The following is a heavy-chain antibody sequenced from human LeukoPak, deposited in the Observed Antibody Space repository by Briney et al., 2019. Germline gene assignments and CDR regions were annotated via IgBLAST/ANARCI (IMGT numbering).Heavy chain of an antibody. V-gene: IGHV3-23*01. CDR2: ISGSGGDT. D-gene: IGHD1-26*01. CDR3: AKKGATTGDFDY. J-gene: IGHJ4*02. CDR1: GFTFSNFL. Sequence: GGSLRLSCAASGFTFSNFLMIWVRQAPGKGPEWVSAISGSGGDTYYADSVKGRFTISRDNSKNTLYLQMNSLRAEDTAVYYCAKKGATTGDFDYWGQGTLVTVSS.